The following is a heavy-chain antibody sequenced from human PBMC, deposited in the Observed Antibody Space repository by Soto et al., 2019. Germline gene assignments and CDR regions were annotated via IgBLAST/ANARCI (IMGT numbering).Heavy chain of an antibody. CDR1: GFTLSGYA. Sequence: GSLRLSCASSGFTLSGYAMDWVRQAPGKGLEYVSGISSNGVGTYYANSVQGRFTISRDNSKNTVYLQMGSLRPEDMAVYYCARRARPDFYYMDVWGKGTAVTVSS. CDR2: ISSNGVGT. CDR3: ARRARPDFYYMDV. J-gene: IGHJ6*03. D-gene: IGHD6-6*01. V-gene: IGHV3-64*01.